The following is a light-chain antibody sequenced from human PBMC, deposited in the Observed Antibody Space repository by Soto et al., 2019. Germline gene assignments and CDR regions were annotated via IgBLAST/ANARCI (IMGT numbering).Light chain of an antibody. CDR2: EGS. Sequence: QSALTQPASVSGSPGQSITISCTGTSSGVGSYNLVSWYQQHPGKAPKFMIYEGSKRPSGVSNRFSGSKSGNTASLTISGLQAEDEADYYCCSYAGSSPYVFGTGTKLTVL. J-gene: IGLJ1*01. V-gene: IGLV2-23*01. CDR3: CSYAGSSPYV. CDR1: SSGVGSYNL.